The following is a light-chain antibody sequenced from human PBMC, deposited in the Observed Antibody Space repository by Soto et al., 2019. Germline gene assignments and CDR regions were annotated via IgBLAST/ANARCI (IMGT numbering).Light chain of an antibody. V-gene: IGKV4-1*01. CDR3: LQYCSSPRT. J-gene: IGKJ1*01. CDR1: HSLFFASRNKDY. CDR2: WSS. Sequence: DVVMTQSPDSLAVSLGERATISCKSSHSLFFASRNKDYLAWYQQKPGQPPKLLISWSSTRESGVPDRCSGSGSGTDFTLTITNLQAEGVAVYYCLQYCSSPRTFGQGTKVDIK.